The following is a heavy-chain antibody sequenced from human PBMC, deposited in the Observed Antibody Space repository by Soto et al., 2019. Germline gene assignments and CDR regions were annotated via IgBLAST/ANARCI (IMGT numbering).Heavy chain of an antibody. CDR2: ISSSSSYI. V-gene: IGHV3-21*01. CDR3: ARDLKSLFESSGSPTNWFDP. Sequence: PGGSLRLSCAASGFTFSSYSMNWVRQAPGKGLEWVSSISSSSSYIYYADSVKGRFTISRDNAKNSLYLQMNSLRAEDTAVYYCARDLKSLFESSGSPTNWFDPWGQGTLVTVSS. J-gene: IGHJ5*02. D-gene: IGHD3-22*01. CDR1: GFTFSSYS.